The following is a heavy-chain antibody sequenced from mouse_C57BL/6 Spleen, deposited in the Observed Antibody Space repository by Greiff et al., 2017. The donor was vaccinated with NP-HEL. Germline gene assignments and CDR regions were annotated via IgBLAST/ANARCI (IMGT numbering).Heavy chain of an antibody. CDR2: SRNKANDYTT. D-gene: IGHD4-1*01. V-gene: IGHV7-1*01. J-gene: IGHJ2*01. Sequence: EVQVVESGGGLVQSGRSLRLSCATSGFTFSDFYMEWVRQAPGKGLEWIAASRNKANDYTTEYSASVKGRFIVSRDTSQSILYLQMNALRAEDTAIYYCAREAPNWGFDYWGQGTTLTVSS. CDR1: GFTFSDFY. CDR3: AREAPNWGFDY.